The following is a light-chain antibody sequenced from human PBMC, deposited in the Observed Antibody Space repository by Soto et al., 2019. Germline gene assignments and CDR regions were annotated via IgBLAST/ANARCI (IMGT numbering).Light chain of an antibody. CDR2: AAT. Sequence: DIQMTQSPSSLSASVGERVTITCRASQSIDTYLNWYQLKPGKAPNLLIYAATRLHTGVPSRFRGSGSGTGLPLTISTLQPEDFATYYCQQVYSTPGTFGQGTKV. V-gene: IGKV1-39*01. J-gene: IGKJ1*01. CDR1: QSIDTY. CDR3: QQVYSTPGT.